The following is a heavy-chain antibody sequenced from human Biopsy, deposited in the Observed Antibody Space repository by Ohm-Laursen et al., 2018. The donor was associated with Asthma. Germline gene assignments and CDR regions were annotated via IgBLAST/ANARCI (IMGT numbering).Heavy chain of an antibody. D-gene: IGHD4-23*01. CDR2: IYYSGST. Sequence: SQTLSLTCTVSGGSISSGGYYWSWIRQHPGKGLEGIGYIYYSGSTYYNPSLKSRVTISVDTSKNQFSLKLSSVTAADTAVYYCARDTYGGNAAYYYGMDVWGQGTTVTVSS. V-gene: IGHV4-31*03. J-gene: IGHJ6*02. CDR3: ARDTYGGNAAYYYGMDV. CDR1: GGSISSGGYY.